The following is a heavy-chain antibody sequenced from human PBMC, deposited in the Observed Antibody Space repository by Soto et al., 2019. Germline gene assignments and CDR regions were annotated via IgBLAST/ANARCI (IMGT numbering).Heavy chain of an antibody. CDR3: ARVSNYDFWSGSRPIDY. Sequence: PSQTLSLTCVISGDSVSSNSAAWNWIRQCPSRGLEWLGRTYYRSKWYNDYAVSVKSRITINPDTSKNQFSLQLNSVTPEDTAVYYCARVSNYDFWSGSRPIDYWGQGTLVTVSS. CDR2: TYYRSKWYN. J-gene: IGHJ4*02. V-gene: IGHV6-1*01. D-gene: IGHD3-3*01. CDR1: GDSVSSNSAA.